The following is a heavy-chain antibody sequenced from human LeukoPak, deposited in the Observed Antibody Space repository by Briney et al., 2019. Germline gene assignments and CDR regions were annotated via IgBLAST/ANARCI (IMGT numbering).Heavy chain of an antibody. Sequence: GGSLRLSCAASGFIFSSYAMNWVRQAPGKGLEWVSAISGSGGSTDYADSVKGRFTISRDNSKNTLYLQMNSLRAEDTALYYCAKDIGGRVVVAGDYWGQGTLVTVSS. D-gene: IGHD2-15*01. CDR2: ISGSGGST. V-gene: IGHV3-23*01. CDR1: GFIFSSYA. J-gene: IGHJ4*02. CDR3: AKDIGGRVVVAGDY.